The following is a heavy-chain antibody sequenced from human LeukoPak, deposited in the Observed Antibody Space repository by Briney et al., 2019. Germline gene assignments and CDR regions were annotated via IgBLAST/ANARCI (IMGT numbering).Heavy chain of an antibody. V-gene: IGHV3-53*01. Sequence: GGSLRLSCAASGFTVSSTYMAWVRQAPGKGLEWVSVIYRGGDTYYADSVKGRFTISRDNSKNTVYLQMNSLRAEDTAMYYCARGYCSSTNCPWNFDYWGQGTLVTISS. D-gene: IGHD2-2*01. CDR2: IYRGGDT. J-gene: IGHJ4*02. CDR3: ARGYCSSTNCPWNFDY. CDR1: GFTVSSTY.